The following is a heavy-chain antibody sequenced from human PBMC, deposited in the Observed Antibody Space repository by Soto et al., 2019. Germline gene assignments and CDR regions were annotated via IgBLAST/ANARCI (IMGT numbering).Heavy chain of an antibody. Sequence: QVQLVQSGAEVKKPGSSVKVSCKASGGTFSSYTISWVRQAPGQGLEWMGRIIPILGIANYAQKFQGRVMITADKSTSTAYMELSSLRSEDTAVYYCARDHGYCSSTSCYGFGYWGQGTLVTVSS. CDR2: IIPILGIA. D-gene: IGHD2-2*03. V-gene: IGHV1-69*08. CDR3: ARDHGYCSSTSCYGFGY. CDR1: GGTFSSYT. J-gene: IGHJ4*02.